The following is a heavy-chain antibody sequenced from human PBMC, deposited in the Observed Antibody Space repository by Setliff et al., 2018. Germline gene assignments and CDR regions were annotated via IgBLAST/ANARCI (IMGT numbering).Heavy chain of an antibody. CDR1: GFTLSSYA. CDR3: AKHVLSSGWPNDAFDF. D-gene: IGHD6-25*01. Sequence: PGGSLRRSCVASGFTLSSYAMSWVGEAPGKGLEWLSVLNDVCHNTYYADSVKGRCTISRDNSKNTLYLQMNSLRAEDAAVYYCAKHVLSSGWPNDAFDFWGQGTMVTVSS. CDR2: LNDVCHNT. J-gene: IGHJ3*01. V-gene: IGHV3-23*01.